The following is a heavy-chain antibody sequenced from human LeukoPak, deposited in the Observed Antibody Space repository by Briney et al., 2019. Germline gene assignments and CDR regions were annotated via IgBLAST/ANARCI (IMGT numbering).Heavy chain of an antibody. V-gene: IGHV3-74*01. D-gene: IGHD4-11*01. CDR1: GFTFSGYW. CDR3: ATVQAPYSNSWGGVDY. CDR2: TNRDDSDT. Sequence: PGRSLRLSCAASGFTFSGYWTHWVRPAPGKGRGWVSRTNRDDSDTSYTDSVKGRFTISREKSKKTLYLQMHSLRAEDTAVYYWATVQAPYSNSWGGVDYWGQGTLVTVSS. J-gene: IGHJ4*02.